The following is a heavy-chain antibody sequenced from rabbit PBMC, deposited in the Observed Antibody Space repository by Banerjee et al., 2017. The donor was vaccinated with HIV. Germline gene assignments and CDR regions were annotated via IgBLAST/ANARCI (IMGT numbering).Heavy chain of an antibody. CDR1: GFSFSSSYY. J-gene: IGHJ4*01. Sequence: QSLEESGGDLVKPGASLTLTCTASGFSFSSSYYMCWVRQAPGEGLEWIGCIGAGSSGNTYYASWAKGRFTISKTSSTSVTLPMTSLTAADTATYFCAIMTAYPGYGDYNLWGPGTLVTVS. D-gene: IGHD7-1*01. CDR2: IGAGSSGNT. V-gene: IGHV1S40*01. CDR3: AIMTAYPGYGDYNL.